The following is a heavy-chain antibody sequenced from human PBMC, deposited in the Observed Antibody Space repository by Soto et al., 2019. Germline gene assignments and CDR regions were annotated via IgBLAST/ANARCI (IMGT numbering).Heavy chain of an antibody. V-gene: IGHV5-51*01. D-gene: IGHD4-17*01. CDR3: ARHGFYGDYSSNYFDP. Sequence: EALKTSCAGSGGRVTNYWSAWVRQMPGKGLEYMGIIYPSDSDSRYSPSFQGQVTFSADKSINTAYLQWSSLKASDTAMYYCARHGFYGDYSSNYFDPWGQGTLVTLSS. CDR1: GGRVTNYW. CDR2: IYPSDSDS. J-gene: IGHJ5*02.